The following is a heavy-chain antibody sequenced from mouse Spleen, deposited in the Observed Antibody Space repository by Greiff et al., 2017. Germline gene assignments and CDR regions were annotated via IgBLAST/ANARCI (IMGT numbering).Heavy chain of an antibody. CDR2: ISSGGSYT. CDR1: GFTFSSYG. CDR3: AGYAMDY. V-gene: IGHV5-6*01. J-gene: IGHJ4*01. Sequence: EVQLQESGGDLVKPGGSLKLSCAASGFTFSSYGMSWVRQTPDKRLEWVATISSGGSYTYYPDSVKGRFTISRDNAKNTLYLQMSSLKSEDTAMYYCAGYAMDYWGQGTSVTVSS.